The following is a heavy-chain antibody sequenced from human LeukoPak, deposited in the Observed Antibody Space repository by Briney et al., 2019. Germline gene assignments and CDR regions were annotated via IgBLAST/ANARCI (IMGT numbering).Heavy chain of an antibody. Sequence: ASVKVSCTASGYTFTGYYMHWVRQAPGQGLEWMGIINPSSDSTSYAQKFQGRVTMTRDMSTSTVYMELSSLRSEDTAVYYCARDEGESGSYLGAIVDPWGQGTLVTVSS. J-gene: IGHJ5*02. CDR3: ARDEGESGSYLGAIVDP. CDR1: GYTFTGYY. CDR2: INPSSDST. V-gene: IGHV1-46*01. D-gene: IGHD1-26*01.